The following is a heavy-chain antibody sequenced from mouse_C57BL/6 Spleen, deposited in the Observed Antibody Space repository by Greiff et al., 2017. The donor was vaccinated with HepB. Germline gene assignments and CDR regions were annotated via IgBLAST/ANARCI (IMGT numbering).Heavy chain of an antibody. D-gene: IGHD1-1*01. V-gene: IGHV1-39*01. CDR2: INPNYGTT. CDR3: ARRAITTVVARSYWYFDV. CDR1: GYSFTDYN. Sequence: EVQLQQSGPELVKPGASVKISCKASGYSFTDYNMNWVKQSNGKSLEWIGVINPNYGTTSYNQKFKGKATLTVDQSSSTAYMQLNSLTSEDSAVYYCARRAITTVVARSYWYFDVWGTGTTVTVSS. J-gene: IGHJ1*03.